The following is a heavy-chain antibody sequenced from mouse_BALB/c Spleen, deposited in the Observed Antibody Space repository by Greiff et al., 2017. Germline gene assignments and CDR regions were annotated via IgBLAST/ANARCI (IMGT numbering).Heavy chain of an antibody. V-gene: IGHV1-15*01. J-gene: IGHJ3*01. CDR3: TRSARAY. CDR1: GYTFTDYE. Sequence: QVQLKQSGAELVRPGASVTLSCKASGYTFTDYEMHWVKQTPVHGLEWIGAIDPETGGTAYNQKFKGKATLTADKSSSTAYMELRSLTSEDSAVYYCTRSARAYWGQGTLVTVSA. CDR2: IDPETGGT.